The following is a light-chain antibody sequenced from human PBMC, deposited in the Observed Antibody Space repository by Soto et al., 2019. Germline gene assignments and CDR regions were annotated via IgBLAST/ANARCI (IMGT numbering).Light chain of an antibody. CDR3: QQRSNWPGYT. J-gene: IGKJ2*01. Sequence: EVVLTQSPATLSLSPGERATLSCRASQSISTYLAWYQQKPGQAPRLLIYDASTRATGIPARFSGSGSGTDFTLTINSLEPEGFAVYYCQQRSNWPGYTFGQGTRLEIK. CDR2: DAS. V-gene: IGKV3-11*01. CDR1: QSISTY.